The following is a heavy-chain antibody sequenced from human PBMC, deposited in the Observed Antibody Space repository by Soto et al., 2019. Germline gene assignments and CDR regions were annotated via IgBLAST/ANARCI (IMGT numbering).Heavy chain of an antibody. CDR3: ARILFGRSVAGGYFYMDV. D-gene: IGHD6-19*01. CDR1: GFSLSNDKVG. V-gene: IGHV2-26*01. CDR2: IFSNDEK. Sequence: HVTLKESGPVLVKPTETLTLTCTVSGFSLSNDKVGVSWIRQPPGKALEWLAHIFSNDEKYYRTSLKSRLTTSEDTSKSQVVLTMTNVDPVDTATYYCARILFGRSVAGGYFYMDVWGKGTTVTVSS. J-gene: IGHJ6*03.